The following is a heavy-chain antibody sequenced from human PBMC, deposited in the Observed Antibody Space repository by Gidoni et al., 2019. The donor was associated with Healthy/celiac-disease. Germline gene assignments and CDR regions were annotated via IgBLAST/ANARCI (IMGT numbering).Heavy chain of an antibody. D-gene: IGHD1-1*01. J-gene: IGHJ5*02. Sequence: QITLKESGPTLVKPTPPLTLTFTFSWFSLSTSGVGVGWIRQPPGKALEWLALIYWNDDKRYSPSLKSRLTITKDTSKNQVVLTMTNMDPVDTATYYCAHTVHKCWFDPWGQGTLVTVSS. CDR3: AHTVHKCWFDP. CDR1: WFSLSTSGVG. CDR2: IYWNDDK. V-gene: IGHV2-5*01.